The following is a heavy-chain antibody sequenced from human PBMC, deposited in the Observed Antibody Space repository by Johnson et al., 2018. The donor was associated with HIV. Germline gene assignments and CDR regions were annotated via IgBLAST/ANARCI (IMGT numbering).Heavy chain of an antibody. CDR3: AREGEPDGFDI. Sequence: EVQLVESGGGVVQPGRSLRLSCAASGFTFSGNYMSWGQAPGKGLEWVSALSGSGDSTYFADSLKGRFTISRDNSKNSLYLQMNSLRAEDTAVYYCAREGEPDGFDIWGQGTMVTVSS. CDR1: GFTFSGNY. V-gene: IGHV3-23*04. CDR2: LSGSGDST. J-gene: IGHJ3*02. D-gene: IGHD3-16*01.